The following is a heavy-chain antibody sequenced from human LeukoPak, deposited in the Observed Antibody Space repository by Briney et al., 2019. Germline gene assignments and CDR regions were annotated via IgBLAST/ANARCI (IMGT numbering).Heavy chain of an antibody. Sequence: SETLSLTCTVSGGSMSSSSYYWGWIRQPPGKGLEWIGNIYYSGSTDYNPSLKSRVTMSVDTSKNQFSLKLSSVTATDTAVYFCASLRIGYCTSTSCLGWFESRGQGTLVTVSS. J-gene: IGHJ5*01. CDR1: GGSMSSSSYY. CDR3: ASLRIGYCTSTSCLGWFES. D-gene: IGHD2-2*01. CDR2: IYYSGST. V-gene: IGHV4-39*01.